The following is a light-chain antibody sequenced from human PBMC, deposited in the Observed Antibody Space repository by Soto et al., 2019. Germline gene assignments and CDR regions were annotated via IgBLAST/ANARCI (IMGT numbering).Light chain of an antibody. J-gene: IGLJ1*01. V-gene: IGLV2-11*01. CDR1: NNDVGGYNF. CDR3: CSYVGSSNV. Sequence: QSALTQPRSVSGSPGQSVTVSCTGTNNDVGGYNFVSWYQHHPGKAPKLMIYDVNKRPSGVPDRFSGSKSGNTASLTISGLQADDEADYYCCSYVGSSNVFGTGTKVTVL. CDR2: DVN.